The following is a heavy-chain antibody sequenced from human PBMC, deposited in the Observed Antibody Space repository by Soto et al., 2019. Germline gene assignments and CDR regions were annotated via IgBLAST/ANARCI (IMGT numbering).Heavy chain of an antibody. D-gene: IGHD3-10*01. CDR3: ARRERYYGSPGWFDP. J-gene: IGHJ5*02. Sequence: SETLSLTCTVSGDSISSFTYYWGWIRQPPGKGLEWIGTVYYNENTYYNPSLKSRVTITVDTTKNQFSLNLRSVTAADTAMYFCARRERYYGSPGWFDPWGPGTLVTVSS. CDR2: VYYNENT. CDR1: GDSISSFTYY. V-gene: IGHV4-39*01.